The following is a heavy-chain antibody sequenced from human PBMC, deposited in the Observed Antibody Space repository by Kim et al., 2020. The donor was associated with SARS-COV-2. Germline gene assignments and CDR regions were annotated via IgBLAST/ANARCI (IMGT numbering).Heavy chain of an antibody. V-gene: IGHV3-23*01. Sequence: GGSLRLSCAASGFTFSSYAMSWVRQAPGKGLEWVSAISGSCGSTYYADSVKGRFTISRDNSKNTLYLQMNSLRAEDTALYYCAKDLFPAGQQLVIFDYWGQGTLVTVSS. CDR1: GFTFSSYA. J-gene: IGHJ4*02. CDR3: AKDLFPAGQQLVIFDY. D-gene: IGHD6-13*01. CDR2: ISGSCGST.